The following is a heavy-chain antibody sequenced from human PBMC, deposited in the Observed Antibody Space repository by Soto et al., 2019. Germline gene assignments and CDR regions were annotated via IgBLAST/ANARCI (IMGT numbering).Heavy chain of an antibody. V-gene: IGHV3-53*01. CDR3: GRDHVYGDCPEDFQH. Sequence: EVQLVESGGGLIQPGGSLRLSCAASGFTVSSNYMSWVRQAPGKGLEWVSVIYSGGSTYYADSVKGRFTISRDHSKNTLYLQVSSRRAEDTAVYSGGRDHVYGDCPEDFQHWGQGTLVTVSS. D-gene: IGHD4-17*01. CDR1: GFTVSSNY. CDR2: IYSGGST. J-gene: IGHJ1*01.